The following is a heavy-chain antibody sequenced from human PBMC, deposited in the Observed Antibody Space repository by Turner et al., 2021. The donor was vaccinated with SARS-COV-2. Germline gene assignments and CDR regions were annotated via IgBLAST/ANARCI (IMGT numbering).Heavy chain of an antibody. CDR2: ISSSGGST. CDR1: GFPFSSYA. J-gene: IGHJ6*02. V-gene: IGHV3-23*01. D-gene: IGHD3-3*01. Sequence: EVQLLESGGGLVQPGGSLRLSCAASGFPFSSYAMSWVRQAPGKGLEWVSAISSSGGSTYYADSVKGRFTISRDNSKNTLYLQMNSLRAEDTAVYYCAREDDFWSGYHHYGMDVWGQGTTVTVSS. CDR3: AREDDFWSGYHHYGMDV.